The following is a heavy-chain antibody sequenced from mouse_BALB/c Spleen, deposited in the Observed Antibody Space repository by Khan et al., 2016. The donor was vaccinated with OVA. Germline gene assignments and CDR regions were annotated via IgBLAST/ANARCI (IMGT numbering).Heavy chain of an antibody. J-gene: IGHJ3*01. CDR1: GFTFSNYC. CDR2: ISSGDTT. CDR3: ARDYWFAY. V-gene: IGHV5-6-5*01. Sequence: EVQLVESGGGLVKPGGSLKLSCAASGFTFSNYCVSWVRQTPEKRLEWVASISSGDTTYYPDSVKGRFTISRDNARNILYLQMSILRSEDTAMYYCARDYWFAYWGQGTLVTVSA.